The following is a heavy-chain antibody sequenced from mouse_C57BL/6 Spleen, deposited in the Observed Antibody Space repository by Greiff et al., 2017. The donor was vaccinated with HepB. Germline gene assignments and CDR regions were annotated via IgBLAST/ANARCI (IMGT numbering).Heavy chain of an antibody. CDR2: INPSNGGT. CDR3: ARQGQAWRGFFDY. Sequence: VQLQQSGTELVKPGASVKLSCKASGYTFTSYWMHWVKQRPGQGLEWIGNINPSNGGTNYNEKFKSKATLTVDKSSSTAYMQLSSLTSEDSAVYYCARQGQAWRGFFDYWGQGTTLTVSS. D-gene: IGHD3-2*02. CDR1: GYTFTSYW. V-gene: IGHV1-53*01. J-gene: IGHJ2*01.